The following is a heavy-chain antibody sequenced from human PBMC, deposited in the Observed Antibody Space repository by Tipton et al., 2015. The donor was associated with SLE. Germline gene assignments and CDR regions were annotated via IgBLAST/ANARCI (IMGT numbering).Heavy chain of an antibody. CDR1: GGSFSGYY. CDR3: ARLPTSGYHYFDY. V-gene: IGHV4-4*09. Sequence: TLSLTCAVYGGSFSGYYWSWIRQPPGKGLEWIGYIYTSGSTNYNPSLKSRVTMSVDTSKNQFSLRLSSVTAADTAVYYCARLPTSGYHYFDYWGQGTLVTVSS. CDR2: IYTSGST. D-gene: IGHD3-22*01. J-gene: IGHJ4*02.